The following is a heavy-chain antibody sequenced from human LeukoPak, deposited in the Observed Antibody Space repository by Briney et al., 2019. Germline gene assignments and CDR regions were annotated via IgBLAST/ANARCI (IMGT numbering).Heavy chain of an antibody. CDR3: AKAGIAVAGTDVYFDY. V-gene: IGHV3-9*01. Sequence: GRSLRLSCAASGLTFDDYAMHWVRQAPGKGLEWVSGISWNSGSIGYADSVKGRFTISRDNAKNSLYLQMNSLRAEDTALYYCAKAGIAVAGTDVYFDYWGQGTLVTVSS. CDR1: GLTFDDYA. CDR2: ISWNSGSI. D-gene: IGHD6-19*01. J-gene: IGHJ4*02.